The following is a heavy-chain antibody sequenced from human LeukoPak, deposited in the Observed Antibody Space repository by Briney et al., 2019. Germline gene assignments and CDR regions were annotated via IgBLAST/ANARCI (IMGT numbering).Heavy chain of an antibody. CDR2: IYYSGST. V-gene: IGHV4-39*01. Sequence: SETLSLTCTVSGGSISSSSYHWGWIRQPPGKGLEWIGSIYYSGSTYYNPSLKSRVTISVDTSKNQFSLKLSSVTAADTAVYYCAKSVKAVYYFDYWGQGTLVTVSS. J-gene: IGHJ4*02. D-gene: IGHD5/OR15-5a*01. CDR1: GGSISSSSYH. CDR3: AKSVKAVYYFDY.